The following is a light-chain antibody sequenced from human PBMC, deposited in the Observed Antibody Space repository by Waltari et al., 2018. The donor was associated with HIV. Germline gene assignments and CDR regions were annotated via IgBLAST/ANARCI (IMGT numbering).Light chain of an antibody. CDR3: AAWDYSLSGWV. Sequence: QSVLTQPPSASGTPGQRVTISCSGRNSNVGISYVYWYQPRPGTTPKLVIHGINQRPSGVPDRFSGSKSGTSVSLVISGIRSEDEADYYCAAWDYSLSGWVFGGGTKLTVL. CDR1: NSNVGISY. V-gene: IGLV1-47*01. CDR2: GIN. J-gene: IGLJ3*02.